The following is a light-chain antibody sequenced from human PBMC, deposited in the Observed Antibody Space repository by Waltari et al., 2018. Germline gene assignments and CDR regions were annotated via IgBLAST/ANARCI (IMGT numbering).Light chain of an antibody. V-gene: IGLV2-18*02. J-gene: IGLJ2*01. CDR2: EVS. Sequence: QSALTQPPSVSGSPGQSVTISCTGTSSDVGSYNRVSWYQQPPGTAPTLIIYEVSNRPSGVPDRFSGSKSGNTASLTISGLQAEDEADYCCSSYTSSSTFVVFGGGTKLTVL. CDR3: SSYTSSSTFVV. CDR1: SSDVGSYNR.